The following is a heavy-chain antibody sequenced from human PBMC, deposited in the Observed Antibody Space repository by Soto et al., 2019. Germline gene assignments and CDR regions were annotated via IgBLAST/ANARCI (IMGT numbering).Heavy chain of an antibody. CDR1: GYSFTNYW. Sequence: ESLKISCKGSGYSFTNYWIGWVRQMPGKGLEWMGMIYPDDSDTKYSPSFQGQVTFSADKSINTAYLQWSSLKASDTAIYYCARLEWLSLAAWFDPWGQGTLVTVSS. J-gene: IGHJ5*02. CDR2: IYPDDSDT. D-gene: IGHD3-3*01. CDR3: ARLEWLSLAAWFDP. V-gene: IGHV5-51*01.